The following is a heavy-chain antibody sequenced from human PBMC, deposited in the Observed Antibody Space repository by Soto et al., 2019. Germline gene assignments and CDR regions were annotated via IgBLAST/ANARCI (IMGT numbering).Heavy chain of an antibody. J-gene: IGHJ4*02. V-gene: IGHV3-48*03. CDR3: VRHPH. CDR2: ISTSGNNI. Sequence: PGGSLRLSCTGSGFSISSYEMNWVRQAPGKGLEWISYISTSGNNIFYADSMKGRFTISRDSAKNSLYLQMNSLRAEDTAVYYCVRHPHWGQGTLVTVSS. CDR1: GFSISSYE.